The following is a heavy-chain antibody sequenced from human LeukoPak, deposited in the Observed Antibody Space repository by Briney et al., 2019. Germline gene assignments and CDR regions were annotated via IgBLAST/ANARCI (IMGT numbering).Heavy chain of an antibody. D-gene: IGHD2-21*02. CDR3: ARWTGAYCGGDCYLGGAFDI. Sequence: EASVKVSCKASGYTFTSYDINWVRQATGQGLEWMGWMNPNRGNTGYAQKFQGRVTMTRNTSISTAYMELSSLRSEDTAVYYCARWTGAYCGGDCYLGGAFDIWGQGTMVTVSS. CDR2: MNPNRGNT. V-gene: IGHV1-8*01. J-gene: IGHJ3*02. CDR1: GYTFTSYD.